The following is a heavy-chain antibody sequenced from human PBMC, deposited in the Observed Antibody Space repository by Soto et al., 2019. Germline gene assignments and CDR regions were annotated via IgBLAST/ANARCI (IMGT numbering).Heavy chain of an antibody. CDR1: GDTFTNYY. CDR3: ARADRRFYDSGADYNMDV. D-gene: IGHD3-22*01. V-gene: IGHV1-69*13. CDR2: IVPVFRAA. J-gene: IGHJ6*01. Sequence: ASVKVSCKASGDTFTNYYLHWVRQAPGQGLEWMGGIVPVFRAAKYAQKFQGRVTITADESTSTAYMEMSSLKAEDTALYYCARADRRFYDSGADYNMDVWGQGTPVTVSS.